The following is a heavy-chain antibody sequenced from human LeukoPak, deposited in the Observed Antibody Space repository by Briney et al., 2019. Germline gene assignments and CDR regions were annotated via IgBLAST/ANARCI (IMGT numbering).Heavy chain of an antibody. J-gene: IGHJ5*02. CDR1: GFTFSSYA. D-gene: IGHD3-9*01. CDR2: ISGSGGST. V-gene: IGHV3-23*01. Sequence: GGSLRLSCAASGFTFSSYAMSWVRQAPGKGLEWVSAISGSGGSTYYADSVKGRFTISRDNFKNTLYLQMNSLRAEDTAVYYCAKDRRRYYDILTGYYTGYNWFDPWGQGTLVTVSS. CDR3: AKDRRRYYDILTGYYTGYNWFDP.